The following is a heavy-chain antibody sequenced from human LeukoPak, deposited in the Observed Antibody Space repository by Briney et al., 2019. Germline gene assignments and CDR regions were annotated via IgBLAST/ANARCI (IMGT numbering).Heavy chain of an antibody. D-gene: IGHD5-24*01. CDR2: INHSGST. Sequence: KPSETLSLTCAVYGGSFSGYYWSWIRQPPGKGLEWIGEINHSGSTNYNPSLKSRVTISVDTSKNQFSLKLSSVTAADTAVYYCARLWRDGYNFFGFDPWGQGTLVTVSS. CDR3: ARLWRDGYNFFGFDP. CDR1: GGSFSGYY. J-gene: IGHJ5*02. V-gene: IGHV4-34*01.